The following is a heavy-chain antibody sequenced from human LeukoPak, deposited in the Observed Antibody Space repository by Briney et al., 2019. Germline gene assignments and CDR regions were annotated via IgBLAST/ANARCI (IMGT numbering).Heavy chain of an antibody. Sequence: PSETLSLTCTVSGGSISSSSYYWGWIRQPPGKGLEWIGSIYYSGSTYYNPSLKSRVTISVDTSKNQFSLKLSSVTAADTAVYYCARGRCHFDWLGCHDLYFDYWGQGTLVTVSS. CDR1: GGSISSSSYY. V-gene: IGHV4-39*07. CDR3: ARGRCHFDWLGCHDLYFDY. CDR2: IYYSGST. J-gene: IGHJ4*02. D-gene: IGHD3-9*01.